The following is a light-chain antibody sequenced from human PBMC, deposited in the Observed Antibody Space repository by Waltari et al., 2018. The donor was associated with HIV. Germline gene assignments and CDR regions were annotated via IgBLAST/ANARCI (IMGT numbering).Light chain of an antibody. J-gene: IGKJ1*01. V-gene: IGKV1-39*01. Sequence: DIQMTQSPSSLSASAGDRVTITCQASQSISTYLNWYQQKPGKAPKLLIYAASSLQSGVPSRFSGSGSGTEFTLTISSLQPEDFATYYCQQSYGPLWTFGQGTKVEVK. CDR3: QQSYGPLWT. CDR1: QSISTY. CDR2: AAS.